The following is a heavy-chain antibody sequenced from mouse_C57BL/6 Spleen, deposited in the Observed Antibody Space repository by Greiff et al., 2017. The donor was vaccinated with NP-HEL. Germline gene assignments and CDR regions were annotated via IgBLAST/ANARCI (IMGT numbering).Heavy chain of an antibody. CDR1: GYAFSSSW. CDR3: AISDHLGSSYAFAY. D-gene: IGHD1-1*01. J-gene: IGHJ3*01. V-gene: IGHV1-82*01. Sequence: VQLQQSGPELVKPGASVKISCKASGYAFSSSWMNWVKQRPGKGLEWIGRIYPGDGDTNYNGKFKGKATLTADKSSSTAYMQLSSLTSEDSAVYFCAISDHLGSSYAFAYWGQGTLVTVSA. CDR2: IYPGDGDT.